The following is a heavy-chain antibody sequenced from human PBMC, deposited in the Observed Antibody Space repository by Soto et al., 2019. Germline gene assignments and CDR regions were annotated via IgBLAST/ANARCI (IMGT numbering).Heavy chain of an antibody. CDR2: IYYSGST. Sequence: PSETLSLTCTVSGGSISSGGYYWSWIRQHPGKGLEWIGYIYYSGSTYYNPSLKSRVTISVDTSKNQFSLKLSSVTAADTAVYYCARGLRYFDWYPDYYYGMDFWGQGTTVTVSS. V-gene: IGHV4-31*02. D-gene: IGHD3-9*01. CDR3: ARGLRYFDWYPDYYYGMDF. CDR1: GGSISSGGYY. J-gene: IGHJ6*02.